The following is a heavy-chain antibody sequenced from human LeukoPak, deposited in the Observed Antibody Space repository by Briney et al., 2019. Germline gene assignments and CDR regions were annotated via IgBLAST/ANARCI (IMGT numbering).Heavy chain of an antibody. CDR1: GFTFSSYW. CDR2: ISSSGSTI. CDR3: WELGTTMIGGV. Sequence: GGSLRLSCAASGFTFSSYWMSWVRQAPGKGLEWVSYISSSGSTIYYADSVKGRFTISRDNANNSLSLQMNSLRAQDPPVYYRWELGTTMIGGVWGKGTTVTISS. V-gene: IGHV3-48*04. D-gene: IGHD3-10*02. J-gene: IGHJ6*04.